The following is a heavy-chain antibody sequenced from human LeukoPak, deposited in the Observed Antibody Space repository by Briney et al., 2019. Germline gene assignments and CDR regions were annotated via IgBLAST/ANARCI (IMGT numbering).Heavy chain of an antibody. D-gene: IGHD2-2*01. Sequence: GGSLRLSCAASGFTFSSYGMHWVRQAPGKGLEWVSSISSTSSYIFYADSLKGRFTISRDNAKNSLYLQMNSLRAEDTAVYYCARFGGGSCSGSSCYDYYVDVWGKGTTVTVSS. CDR3: ARFGGGSCSGSSCYDYYVDV. V-gene: IGHV3-21*01. CDR2: ISSTSSYI. J-gene: IGHJ6*03. CDR1: GFTFSSYG.